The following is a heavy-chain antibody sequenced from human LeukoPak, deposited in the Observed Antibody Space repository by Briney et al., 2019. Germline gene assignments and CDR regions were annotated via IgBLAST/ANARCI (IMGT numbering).Heavy chain of an antibody. J-gene: IGHJ6*03. CDR2: ISAYNGKT. D-gene: IGHD5-24*01. V-gene: IGHV1-18*01. CDR1: DYTFTNYG. CDR3: ARGPPHRDYYYYYMDV. Sequence: ASVKVSCKASDYTFTNYGISWVRQAPGQGLEWMGWISAYNGKTYYAQNFQGRVTVTTDTSTSTAYMDLRSLRSDDTAVYYCARGPPHRDYYYYYMDVWGTGTTVTVSS.